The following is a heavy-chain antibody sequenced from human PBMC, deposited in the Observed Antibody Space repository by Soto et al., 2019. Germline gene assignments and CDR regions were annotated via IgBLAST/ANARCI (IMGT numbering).Heavy chain of an antibody. CDR1: GFTFSSYG. Sequence: ESGGGVVQPGRSLRLSCAASGFTFSSYGMHWVRQAPGKGLEWVAVISYDGSNKYYADSVKGRFTISRNNSKNTLYQQMNSPRAEDTAVYYCAKDRRDGYTFYGGVLDYWGQGTLVTVSS. J-gene: IGHJ4*02. V-gene: IGHV3-30*18. CDR2: ISYDGSNK. D-gene: IGHD5-12*01. CDR3: AKDRRDGYTFYGGVLDY.